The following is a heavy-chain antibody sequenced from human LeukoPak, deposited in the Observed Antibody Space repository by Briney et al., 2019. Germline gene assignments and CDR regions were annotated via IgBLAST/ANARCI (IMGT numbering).Heavy chain of an antibody. CDR3: ARGYCSSSSCSPGND. V-gene: IGHV1-2*02. CDR1: GYTFTGCY. Sequence: ASVEVSCKASGYTFTGCYMYWVRQAPGQGLEWMGWINPNSGGTYYAQKFQGRVTMTRDTSISTAHMELSRLRSDGTAVYYCARGYCSSSSCSPGNDWGQGTLVTVSS. CDR2: INPNSGGT. D-gene: IGHD2-2*01. J-gene: IGHJ4*02.